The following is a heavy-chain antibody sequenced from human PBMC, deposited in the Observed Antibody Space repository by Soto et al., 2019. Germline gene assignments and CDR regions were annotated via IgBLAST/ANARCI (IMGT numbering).Heavy chain of an antibody. CDR3: ARGRFLEWLSTRYYYYGMDV. CDR1: GGTFSSYA. CDR2: IIPIFGTA. D-gene: IGHD3-3*01. V-gene: IGHV1-69*13. Sequence: SVKVSCKASGGTFSSYAISWVRQAPGQGLEWMGGIIPIFGTANYAQKFQGRVTITADESTSTAYMELSSLRSEDTAVYYCARGRFLEWLSTRYYYYGMDVWGQGTTVTVSS. J-gene: IGHJ6*02.